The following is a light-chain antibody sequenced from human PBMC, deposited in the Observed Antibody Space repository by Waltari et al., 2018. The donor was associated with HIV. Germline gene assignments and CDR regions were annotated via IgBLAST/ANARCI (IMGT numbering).Light chain of an antibody. CDR3: QVWDETRNHVV. CDR1: RIATKS. J-gene: IGLJ3*02. V-gene: IGLV3-21*04. CDR2: YDS. Sequence: ISCGGTRIATKSVHWYQQKSGQAPLLVIFYDSDRPSGIPERFSGSNSGSAATLTINRVEAGDEADYFCQVWDETRNHVVFGGGTKLIAL.